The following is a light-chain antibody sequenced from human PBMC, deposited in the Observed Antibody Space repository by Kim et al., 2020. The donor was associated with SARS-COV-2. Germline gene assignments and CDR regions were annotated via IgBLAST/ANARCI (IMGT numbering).Light chain of an antibody. CDR3: QQRSNWPPLT. CDR2: DAS. J-gene: IGKJ4*01. Sequence: EIVLTQSPATLSLSPGERATLSCRASQGLSSYLAWYQQKPGQPPRLLIFDASNRAKGIPARFSGSGSGTDFTLTISSLEPEDFAVYYCQQRSNWPPLTFGGGTKVDIK. CDR1: QGLSSY. V-gene: IGKV3-11*01.